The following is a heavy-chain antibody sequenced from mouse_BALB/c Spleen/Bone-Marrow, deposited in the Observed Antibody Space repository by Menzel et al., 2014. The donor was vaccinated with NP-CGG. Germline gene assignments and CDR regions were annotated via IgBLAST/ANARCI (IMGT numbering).Heavy chain of an antibody. CDR3: ARGDYYGGSFFAY. CDR1: GFNIKDTY. V-gene: IGHV14-3*02. J-gene: IGHJ3*01. D-gene: IGHD1-1*01. CDR2: IDPANGNT. Sequence: EVKLMESGADLVKPGASVKLSCTASGFNIKDTYMHWVKQRPEQGLEWIGRIDPANGNTEYDPKFQGKATITADTSSNTAYLQLSSLTSEDTAVYYCARGDYYGGSFFAYWGQGTLVTVSA.